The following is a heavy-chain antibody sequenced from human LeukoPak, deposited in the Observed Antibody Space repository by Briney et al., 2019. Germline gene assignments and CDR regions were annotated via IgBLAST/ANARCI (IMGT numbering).Heavy chain of an antibody. Sequence: GGSLRLSCVASGFTFSNYGLHWVRQAPGKGLEWVAFIRYDGSNKYYADSAKGRFTTSRDNFKNTLYLQMNSLRAEDTAVYYCAKDLYRPEENYDFWSGYYPHWFDPWGQGTLVTVSS. CDR1: GFTFSNYG. CDR2: IRYDGSNK. D-gene: IGHD3-3*01. CDR3: AKDLYRPEENYDFWSGYYPHWFDP. V-gene: IGHV3-30*02. J-gene: IGHJ5*02.